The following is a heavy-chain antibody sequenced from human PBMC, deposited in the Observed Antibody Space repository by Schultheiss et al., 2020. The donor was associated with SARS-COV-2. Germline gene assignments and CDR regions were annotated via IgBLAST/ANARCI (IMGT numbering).Heavy chain of an antibody. CDR2: ISYDGSNK. Sequence: GGSLRLSCAASGFTFSSYAMHWVRQAPGKGLEWVAVISYDGSNKYYADSVKGRFTISRDNSKNTMYLQMNSLRAEDTAVYYCARPLSSGYEYVSYFDYWGQGTLVTGSS. J-gene: IGHJ4*02. V-gene: IGHV3-30*04. CDR3: ARPLSSGYEYVSYFDY. D-gene: IGHD5-12*01. CDR1: GFTFSSYA.